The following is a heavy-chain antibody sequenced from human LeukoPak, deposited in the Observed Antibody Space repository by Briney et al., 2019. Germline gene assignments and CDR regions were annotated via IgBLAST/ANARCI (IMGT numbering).Heavy chain of an antibody. CDR2: ISSSSSTI. CDR1: GFTFSSYS. D-gene: IGHD6-19*01. Sequence: QSGGSLRLSCAASGFTFSSYSMNWVRQAPGKGLEWVSYISSSSSTIYYADTVKGRFTISRDNAKNSLYLQMNSLRAEDTAVYYCARSQWLVPPQFDYWGQGTLVTVSS. J-gene: IGHJ4*02. CDR3: ARSQWLVPPQFDY. V-gene: IGHV3-48*04.